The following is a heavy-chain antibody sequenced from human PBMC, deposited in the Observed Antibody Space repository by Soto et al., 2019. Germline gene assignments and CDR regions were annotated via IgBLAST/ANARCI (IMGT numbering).Heavy chain of an antibody. J-gene: IGHJ3*01. D-gene: IGHD5-12*01. CDR1: GFAFDDYG. Sequence: EVQLVESGGGLVQPGRSLRLSCVASGFAFDDYGLHWVRQTPEKGLEWVSSITWNSGSVFYADSVKGRFTISRDNAKNSLYLQMNGLRVEDTALYYCAKDNRGCDNDAFNFWGQGTMVTVSS. CDR3: AKDNRGCDNDAFNF. CDR2: ITWNSGSV. V-gene: IGHV3-9*01.